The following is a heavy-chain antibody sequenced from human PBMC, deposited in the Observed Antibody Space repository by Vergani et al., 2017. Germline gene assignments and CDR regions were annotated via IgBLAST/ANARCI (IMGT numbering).Heavy chain of an antibody. Sequence: QVQLQESGPGLVKPSETLSLTCTVSGGSVSSGSYYWSWIRQPAGKGLEWIGYIYYSGSTNYNPSLKSRVTISVDTSKNQFSLKLSSVTAADTAVYYCASLTLYCSSTSCYSNCFDYWGQGTLVTVSS. V-gene: IGHV4-61*10. D-gene: IGHD2-2*01. CDR2: IYYSGST. CDR3: ASLTLYCSSTSCYSNCFDY. CDR1: GGSVSSGSYY. J-gene: IGHJ4*02.